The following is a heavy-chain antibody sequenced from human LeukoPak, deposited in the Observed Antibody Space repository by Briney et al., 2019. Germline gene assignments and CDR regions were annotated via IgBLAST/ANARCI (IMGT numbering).Heavy chain of an antibody. CDR2: MKQDGSEK. V-gene: IGHV3-7*01. D-gene: IGHD3-10*02. CDR3: AELGITMIGGV. J-gene: IGHJ6*04. Sequence: GGSLRLTCAASGFSFSSYWMTWVRQAPGKGLEWVANMKQDGSEKYYLDSVKGRFTISRDNAKNSLYLQMNSLRAEDTAVYYCAELGITMIGGVWGKGTTVTISS. CDR1: GFSFSSYW.